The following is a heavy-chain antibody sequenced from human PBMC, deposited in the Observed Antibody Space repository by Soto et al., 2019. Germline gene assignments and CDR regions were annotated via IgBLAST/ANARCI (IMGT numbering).Heavy chain of an antibody. CDR1: GGTFSSYA. D-gene: IGHD5-18*01. CDR3: ARGYSYGYRYAAYYYGMDV. CDR2: IIPIFGTA. J-gene: IGHJ6*02. Sequence: QVQLVQSGAEVKKPGSSVKVSCKASGGTFSSYAISWVLQAPGQGLEWMGGIIPIFGTANYAQKFQGRVTITADKSTSTAYMELSSLRSEDTAVYYCARGYSYGYRYAAYYYGMDVWGQGTTVTVSS. V-gene: IGHV1-69*06.